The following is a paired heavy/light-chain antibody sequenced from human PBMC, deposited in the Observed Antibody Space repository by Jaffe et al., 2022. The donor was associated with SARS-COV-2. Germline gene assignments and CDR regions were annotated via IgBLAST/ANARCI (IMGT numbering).Light chain of an antibody. CDR2: DNN. V-gene: IGLV1-40*01. CDR1: SSNIGAGYA. J-gene: IGLJ3*02. CDR3: QSYDSSMSGWV. Sequence: QSVLTQPPSVSGAPGQRVTISCTGSSSNIGAGYAVHWYQQVPGTAPKLLIYDNNNRPSGVPDRFSGSKSGTSASLAITGLQAEDEADYYCQSYDSSMSGWVFGGGTKLTVL.
Heavy chain of an antibody. J-gene: IGHJ4*02. Sequence: QVRLQESGPGLVKPSETLSLTCTVSGGSISSSTYYWGWIRQPPGKGLEWIASIYYSGTTSYNPSLKSRVTISIDTSKNQSSLKLSSVTAADTALYYCARQPYGNFDYWGQGILVAVSS. D-gene: IGHD4-17*01. CDR3: ARQPYGNFDY. CDR2: IYYSGTT. CDR1: GGSISSSTYY. V-gene: IGHV4-39*01.